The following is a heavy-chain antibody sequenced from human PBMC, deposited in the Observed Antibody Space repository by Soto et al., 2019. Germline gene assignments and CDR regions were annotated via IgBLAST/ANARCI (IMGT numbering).Heavy chain of an antibody. CDR3: ARDSDYVWGSYRHPLDY. D-gene: IGHD3-16*02. J-gene: IGHJ4*02. Sequence: GGSLRLSCAASGFTFSSYEMNWVRQAPGKGLEWVSYISSSGSTIYYADSVKGRFTISRDNAKNSLYLQMNSLRAEDTAVYYCARDSDYVWGSYRHPLDYWGQGTLVTVPS. CDR1: GFTFSSYE. V-gene: IGHV3-48*03. CDR2: ISSSGSTI.